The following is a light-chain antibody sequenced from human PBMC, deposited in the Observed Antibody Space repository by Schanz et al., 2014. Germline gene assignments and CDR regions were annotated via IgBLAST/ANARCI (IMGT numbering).Light chain of an antibody. CDR2: EVN. CDR3: ASYTSTSIVV. V-gene: IGLV2-8*01. J-gene: IGLJ2*01. CDR1: SSDVGGYNY. Sequence: QSALTQPPSASGSPGQSVTISCTGTSSDVGGYNYVSWYQQHPGKASKLMIYEVNKRPSGVPDRFSGSKSGNTASLTISGLQAEDEADFYCASYTSTSIVVFGGGTKLTVL.